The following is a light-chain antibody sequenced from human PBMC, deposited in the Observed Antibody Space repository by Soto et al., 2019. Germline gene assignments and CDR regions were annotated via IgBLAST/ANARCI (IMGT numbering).Light chain of an antibody. CDR3: QQSYSTPLT. Sequence: DIQMTQSPSSLSASVGDRVTITCRASQSINSNLNWYQQKPGKAPNLLIYTASSLQSGVPSRFSGSGSGTDFTLTISSLQPEDFATYYCQQSYSTPLTFGGGTKVDIK. J-gene: IGKJ4*01. V-gene: IGKV1-39*01. CDR2: TAS. CDR1: QSINSN.